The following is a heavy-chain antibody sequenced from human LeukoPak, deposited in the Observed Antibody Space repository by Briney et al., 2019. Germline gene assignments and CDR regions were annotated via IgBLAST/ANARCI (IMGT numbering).Heavy chain of an antibody. J-gene: IGHJ4*02. CDR1: GGSISSSSYY. Sequence: PSETLSLTCTVSGGSISSSSYYWGWIRQPPGKGLEWIGSIYYSGSTYYNPSLKSRVTISVDTSKNQFSLKLSSVTAADTAVYYCARDNYYDSSGYQDYWGQGTLVTVS. CDR2: IYYSGST. V-gene: IGHV4-39*07. CDR3: ARDNYYDSSGYQDY. D-gene: IGHD3-22*01.